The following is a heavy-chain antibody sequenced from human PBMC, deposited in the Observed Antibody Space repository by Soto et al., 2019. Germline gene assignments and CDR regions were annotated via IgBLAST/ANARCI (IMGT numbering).Heavy chain of an antibody. CDR2: INHSGST. D-gene: IGHD6-13*01. Sequence: SETLSLTCAVYGGSFSGYYWSWIRQPPGKGLEWIGEINHSGSTNYNPSLKSRVTISVDTSKNQFSLKLSSVTAADTAVYYCARAPPAAGTLIYFDYWGQGTLVTVSS. V-gene: IGHV4-34*01. J-gene: IGHJ4*02. CDR1: GGSFSGYY. CDR3: ARAPPAAGTLIYFDY.